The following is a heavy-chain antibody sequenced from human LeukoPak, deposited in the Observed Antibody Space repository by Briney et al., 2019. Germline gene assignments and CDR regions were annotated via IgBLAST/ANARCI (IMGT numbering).Heavy chain of an antibody. D-gene: IGHD2-2*01. CDR1: GLTFSNYA. J-gene: IGHJ4*02. CDR2: ISGSEGST. Sequence: GGSLRLSCAASGLTFSNYALNWVRQAPGKGLEWVSGISGSEGSTHYGDSAKGRFTISRDNSKNTVYLQMNTLRAEDTAIYYCASRLTSAAFDYWGQGTLVTVSS. CDR3: ASRLTSAAFDY. V-gene: IGHV3-23*01.